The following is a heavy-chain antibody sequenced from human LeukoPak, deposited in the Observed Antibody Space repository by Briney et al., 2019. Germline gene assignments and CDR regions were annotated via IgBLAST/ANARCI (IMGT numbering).Heavy chain of an antibody. V-gene: IGHV4-39*01. Sequence: SETLSLTCTVSGGSISSSSYYWGWIRQPPGKGLEWIGNIYYSGSTYYNPSLKSRVTISVDTSKNQFSLQLNSVTPEDTAVYFRARGRHGDHVSLFEYWGQGTLVTVSS. D-gene: IGHD3-10*02. CDR1: GGSISSSSYY. J-gene: IGHJ4*02. CDR3: ARGRHGDHVSLFEY. CDR2: IYYSGST.